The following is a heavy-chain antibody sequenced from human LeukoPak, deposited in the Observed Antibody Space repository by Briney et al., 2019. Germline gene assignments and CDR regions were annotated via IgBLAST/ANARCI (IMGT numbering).Heavy chain of an antibody. D-gene: IGHD6-19*01. CDR3: ARDRSGWYRWFDP. Sequence: GGSLRLSCAASGFTFSSYEMNWVHQAPGKGLEWVSYISGSGNTRYYADSVKGRFTISRDNAKNSLYLEMNSLRVEDTAVYYCARDRSGWYRWFDPWGQGTLVTVSS. CDR2: ISGSGNTR. V-gene: IGHV3-48*03. CDR1: GFTFSSYE. J-gene: IGHJ5*02.